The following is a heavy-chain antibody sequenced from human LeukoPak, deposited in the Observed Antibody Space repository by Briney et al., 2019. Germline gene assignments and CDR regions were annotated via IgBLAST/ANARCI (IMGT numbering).Heavy chain of an antibody. Sequence: GGSLRLSCAASGFTFSSYAMHWVRQAPGKGLEWVAVISYDGSNKYYADSVKGRFTISRDNSKNTLYLQMNSLRAEDTALYYCARDDYVQAFDIWGQGTMVTVSS. J-gene: IGHJ3*02. CDR1: GFTFSSYA. V-gene: IGHV3-30*04. CDR3: ARDDYVQAFDI. D-gene: IGHD4-17*01. CDR2: ISYDGSNK.